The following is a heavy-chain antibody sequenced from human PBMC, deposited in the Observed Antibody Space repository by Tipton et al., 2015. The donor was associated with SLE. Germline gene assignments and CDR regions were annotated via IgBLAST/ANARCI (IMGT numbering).Heavy chain of an antibody. J-gene: IGHJ6*02. CDR3: ARDPVAGNYGMDV. Sequence: TLSLTCTVSGGSISSGSYYWSWIRQPAGKGLEWIGHIYTSGSTNYNPSLKSRVTISVDTSKNQFSLKLSSVTAADTAVYYCARDPVAGNYGMDVRGQGTTVTVSS. CDR2: IYTSGST. CDR1: GGSISSGSYY. D-gene: IGHD6-19*01. V-gene: IGHV4-61*09.